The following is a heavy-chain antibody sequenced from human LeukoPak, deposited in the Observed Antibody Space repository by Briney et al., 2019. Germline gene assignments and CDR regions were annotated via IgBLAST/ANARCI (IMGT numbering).Heavy chain of an antibody. J-gene: IGHJ3*02. CDR1: GFTFSSYP. D-gene: IGHD6-13*01. V-gene: IGHV3-23*01. CDR3: AKMRYSNTYDAFDI. Sequence: GGSLRLSCAGSGFTFSSYPMSWVRRSPGKGGEWVSAIGDSGSSTYYADSVKGRFTISRDNSKHTLYLQMNSLRAEDTAVYYCAKMRYSNTYDAFDIWGQGTMVTVSS. CDR2: IGDSGSST.